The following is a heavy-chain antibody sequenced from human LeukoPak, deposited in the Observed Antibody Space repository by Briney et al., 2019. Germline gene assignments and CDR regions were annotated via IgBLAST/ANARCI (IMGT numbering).Heavy chain of an antibody. J-gene: IGHJ3*01. V-gene: IGHV4-39*07. CDR3: ARGRLGQLAPSKKTFDV. D-gene: IGHD6-13*01. CDR2: IYYSGST. CDR1: GGSISSSSYY. Sequence: PSETLSLTCTVSGGSISSSSYYWGWIRQPPGKGLEWIGSIYYSGSTYYNPSLKSRVTISVDTSKNQFSLKLSSVTAADTAVYYCARGRLGQLAPSKKTFDVWGQGTMVTVSS.